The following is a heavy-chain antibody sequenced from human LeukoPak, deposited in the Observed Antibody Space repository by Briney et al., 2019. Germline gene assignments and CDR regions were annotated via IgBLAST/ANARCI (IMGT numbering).Heavy chain of an antibody. CDR1: GGSINSGGYY. CDR2: IYYSGST. Sequence: SQTLSLTCTVSGGSINSGGYYWSWIRQHPGKGLEWIGYIYYSGSTYYNPSLKSRVTISVDTSKNQFSLRLSSVTAADTAVYYCAKTYYDILTGYRPFDYWGQGTLVTVSS. V-gene: IGHV4-31*03. CDR3: AKTYYDILTGYRPFDY. J-gene: IGHJ4*02. D-gene: IGHD3-9*01.